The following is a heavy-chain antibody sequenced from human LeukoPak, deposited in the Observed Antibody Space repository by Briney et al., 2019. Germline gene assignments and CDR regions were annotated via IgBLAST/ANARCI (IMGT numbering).Heavy chain of an antibody. CDR3: ARDRRRDGYKHAFDI. Sequence: GGSLRLSCAASGFTVSSNYMSWVRQAPGKGLEWVSVIYSGGSTYYADSVKGRFTISRHNSKNTLYLQMNSLRAEDTAVYYCARDRRRDGYKHAFDIWGQGTMVTVSS. CDR1: GFTVSSNY. D-gene: IGHD5-24*01. V-gene: IGHV3-53*01. CDR2: IYSGGST. J-gene: IGHJ3*02.